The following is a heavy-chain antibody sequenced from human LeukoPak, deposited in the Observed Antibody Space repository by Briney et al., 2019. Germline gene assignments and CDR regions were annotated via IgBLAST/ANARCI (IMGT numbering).Heavy chain of an antibody. V-gene: IGHV4-39*01. Sequence: SETLSLTCTVSGGSISSSSYSWGWIRQPPGKGLEWIGSIYYSGTTYYNPSLKSRVTISVDTSKIQCSLKLSSVAATDTAVYFCARLRFDFWSGYTHPYFDYWGQGTLVTVSS. CDR2: IYYSGTT. CDR3: ARLRFDFWSGYTHPYFDY. J-gene: IGHJ4*02. CDR1: GGSISSSSYS. D-gene: IGHD3-3*01.